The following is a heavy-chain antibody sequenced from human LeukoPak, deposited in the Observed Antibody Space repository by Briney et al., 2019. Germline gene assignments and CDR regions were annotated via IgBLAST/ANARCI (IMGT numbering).Heavy chain of an antibody. J-gene: IGHJ4*02. V-gene: IGHV4-61*02. CDR2: IYTSGST. CDR3: ARGPYCSSTSCKGSFDY. CDR1: GGSISSGSYY. Sequence: SETLSLTCTVSGGSISSGSYYWSWIRQPAGKGLEWIGRIYTSGSTNYNPSLKSRVTISVDTSKNQFSLKLSSVTAADTAVYYCARGPYCSSTSCKGSFDYWGQGTPVTVSS. D-gene: IGHD2-2*01.